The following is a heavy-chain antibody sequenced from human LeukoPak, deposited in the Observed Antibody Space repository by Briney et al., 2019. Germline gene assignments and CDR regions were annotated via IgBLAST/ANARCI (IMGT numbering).Heavy chain of an antibody. J-gene: IGHJ4*02. CDR1: AFTFNNYA. V-gene: IGHV3-23*01. Sequence: SGGSLRLSCAASAFTFNNYAMSWVRRAPGKGLEWVSGISRNGGSTYYADSVKGRFTISRDNSKNTLYMQMNSLRAEDTAVYYCAKVEGYDFWSGFQRYFDYWGRGTLVTVSS. CDR2: ISRNGGST. CDR3: AKVEGYDFWSGFQRYFDY. D-gene: IGHD3-3*01.